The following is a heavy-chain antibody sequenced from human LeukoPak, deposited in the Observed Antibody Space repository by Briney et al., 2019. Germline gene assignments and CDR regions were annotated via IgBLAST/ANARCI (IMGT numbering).Heavy chain of an antibody. CDR3: ARAAKYYYDSSGYYYY. Sequence: SETLSLTCAVYGGSFSGYYWSWIRQPPGKGLEWIGKINHSGSTNYNPSLKSRVTISVDTSKIQFSLKLSSVTAADTAVYYCARAAKYYYDSSGYYYYWGQGTLVTVSS. J-gene: IGHJ4*02. D-gene: IGHD3-22*01. CDR1: GGSFSGYY. V-gene: IGHV4-34*01. CDR2: INHSGST.